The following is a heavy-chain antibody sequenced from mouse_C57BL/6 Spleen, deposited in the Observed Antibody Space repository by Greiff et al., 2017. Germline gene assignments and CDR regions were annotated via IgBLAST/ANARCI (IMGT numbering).Heavy chain of an antibody. CDR2: ISGGGGNT. V-gene: IGHV5-9*01. Sequence: DVKLQESGGGLVKPGGSLKLSCAASGFTFSSYTMSWVRQTPEKRLEWVATISGGGGNTYYPDSVKGRFTISRDNAKNTLYLQLSSLRSEDTALYYCARHPDYYAMDYWGQGTSVTVSS. CDR1: GFTFSSYT. J-gene: IGHJ4*01. CDR3: ARHPDYYAMDY.